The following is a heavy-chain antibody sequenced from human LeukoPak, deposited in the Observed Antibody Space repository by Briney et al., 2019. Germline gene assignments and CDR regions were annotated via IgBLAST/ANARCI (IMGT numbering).Heavy chain of an antibody. CDR3: AREVAAAGLYYYYYYMDV. D-gene: IGHD6-13*01. J-gene: IGHJ6*03. Sequence: SETLSLTCTVSGGSISSYYWSWIRQPPGKGLEWIGYIYYSGSTNYNPALKSRTTISVDTSKNQFSLKLSSVTAADTAVYYCAREVAAAGLYYYYYYMDVWGKGTTVTVSS. CDR1: GGSISSYY. V-gene: IGHV4-59*01. CDR2: IYYSGST.